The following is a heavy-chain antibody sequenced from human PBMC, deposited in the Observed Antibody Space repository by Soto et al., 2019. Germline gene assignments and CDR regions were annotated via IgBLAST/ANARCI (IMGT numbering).Heavy chain of an antibody. J-gene: IGHJ4*02. CDR2: IIPILGIA. Sequence: QVQLVQSGAEVKKPGSSVKVSCKASGGTFSSYTISWVRQAPGQGLEWMGRIIPILGIANYAQKFQGRVTITEDKSTSTAYMELSSLRSEDTAVYYCARDIVVVPADPRGNYYFDYWGQGPLVTVSS. V-gene: IGHV1-69*08. CDR1: GGTFSSYT. D-gene: IGHD2-2*01. CDR3: ARDIVVVPADPRGNYYFDY.